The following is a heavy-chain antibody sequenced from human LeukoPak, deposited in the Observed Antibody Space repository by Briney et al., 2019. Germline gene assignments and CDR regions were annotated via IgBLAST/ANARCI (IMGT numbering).Heavy chain of an antibody. D-gene: IGHD2-2*01. CDR1: GGSISSSSYY. J-gene: IGHJ4*02. Sequence: SETLSLTCTVSGGSISSSSYYWGWIRQPPGKGLEWIGSIYYSGSTYYSPSLKSRVTISVDTSKNQFSLKLSSVTAADTAVYYCARSPRGPYIVVVPAALDYWGQGTLVTVSS. V-gene: IGHV4-39*07. CDR3: ARSPRGPYIVVVPAALDY. CDR2: IYYSGST.